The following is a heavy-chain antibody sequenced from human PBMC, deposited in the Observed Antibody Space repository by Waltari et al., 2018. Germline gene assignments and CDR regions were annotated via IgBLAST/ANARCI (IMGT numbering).Heavy chain of an antibody. Sequence: EVQLVTSGGGLVQPGRSLRLACVGSGFRFDDYALYWVRQRPGKGLEWLSGIGWNSGAIGYADAVRVRVSTYIDNARKSLYLQIGRLRPEDTALYYCVKGGWGFVAFYEQHWGQGIQVTVSS. CDR2: IGWNSGAI. D-gene: IGHD3-10*01. CDR1: GFRFDDYA. J-gene: IGHJ4*02. CDR3: VKGGWGFVAFYEQH. V-gene: IGHV3-9*01.